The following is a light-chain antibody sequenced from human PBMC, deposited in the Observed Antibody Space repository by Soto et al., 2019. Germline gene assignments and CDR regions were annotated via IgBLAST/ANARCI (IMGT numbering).Light chain of an antibody. J-gene: IGKJ5*01. CDR1: QTISSY. CDR2: VAS. V-gene: IGKV1-39*01. Sequence: DIQMTQSPSSLSACVRDRVTITCRASQTISSYLNWYQQKKGKAPKLLIYVASSLQGGVPSRFSGSGSGTDFTLTLGSLQPDDFQTYYCQQSYSNPITFGQGTRLEIK. CDR3: QQSYSNPIT.